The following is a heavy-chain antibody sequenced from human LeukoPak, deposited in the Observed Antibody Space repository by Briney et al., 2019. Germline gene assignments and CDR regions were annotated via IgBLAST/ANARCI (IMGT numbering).Heavy chain of an antibody. J-gene: IGHJ4*02. D-gene: IGHD4-11*01. CDR1: GFTFSSYA. V-gene: IGHV3-66*01. CDR2: IYSGVST. Sequence: GGSLRLSCAASGFTFSSYAMSWVRQTPGKGLEWVSVIYSGVSTDYADSVKGRFTISRDNSKNTLYLQMNSLRAEDTAVYYCASGETTAFDYWGQGTLVTVSS. CDR3: ASGETTAFDY.